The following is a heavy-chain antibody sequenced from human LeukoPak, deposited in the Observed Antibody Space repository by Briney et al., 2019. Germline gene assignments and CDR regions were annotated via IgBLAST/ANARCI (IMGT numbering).Heavy chain of an antibody. D-gene: IGHD5-12*01. CDR1: GGSISSSNW. J-gene: IGHJ4*02. CDR2: IYHSGST. CDR3: ARDRRPPYSGYNYFDY. V-gene: IGHV4-4*02. Sequence: SGTLSLTCAVSGGSISSSNWWSWVRPPPGKGLEWIGEIYHSGSTNYNPSLKSRVTISVDKSKNQFSLKLSSVTAADTAVYYCARDRRPPYSGYNYFDYWGQGTLVTVSS.